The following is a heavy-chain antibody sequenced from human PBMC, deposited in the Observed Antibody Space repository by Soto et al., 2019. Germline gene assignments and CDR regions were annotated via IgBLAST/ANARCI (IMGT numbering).Heavy chain of an antibody. J-gene: IGHJ5*02. CDR2: INPSGDST. CDR1: GYTFTSYY. V-gene: IGHV1-46*01. Sequence: QVQLVQSGAEVKKPGASVKISCKASGYTFTSYYMHWVRQAPGQGLEWMGIINPSGDSTNYAQKFQGRVTMTRDTSTSTVYMELSRLRSEDTAVYYCARPLPGRYSWFDPWGQGTLVTVSS. CDR3: ARPLPGRYSWFDP. D-gene: IGHD2-21*02.